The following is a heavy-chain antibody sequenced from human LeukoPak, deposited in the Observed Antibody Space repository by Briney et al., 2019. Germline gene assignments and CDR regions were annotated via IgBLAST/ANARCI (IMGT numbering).Heavy chain of an antibody. CDR1: GYTFTSYG. Sequence: GASVKVSCKASGYTFTSYGISGVRQAPGQGLEWMGLISAYSGNTNFAQKLQGRVTMTTDTSTSTAYIELRSLRSDDTAVYFCARGADTGSYGSLVYFDYWGQGTLVTVSS. J-gene: IGHJ4*02. D-gene: IGHD3-16*01. CDR2: ISAYSGNT. V-gene: IGHV1-18*01. CDR3: ARGADTGSYGSLVYFDY.